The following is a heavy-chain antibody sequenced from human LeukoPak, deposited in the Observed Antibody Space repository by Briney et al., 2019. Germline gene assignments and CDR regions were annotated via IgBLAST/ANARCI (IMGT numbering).Heavy chain of an antibody. CDR1: GFTFDGYA. CDR3: ARTSPGGGAFDI. D-gene: IGHD4-23*01. Sequence: GGSLSLSCAASGFTFDGYAMHWLRHAPGKGLEWVSGISWNSGSIGYADSVKGRFTISRDNAKNSLYLQMNSLRAEDTAVYYCARTSPGGGAFDIWGQGTMVTVSS. V-gene: IGHV3-9*01. J-gene: IGHJ3*02. CDR2: ISWNSGSI.